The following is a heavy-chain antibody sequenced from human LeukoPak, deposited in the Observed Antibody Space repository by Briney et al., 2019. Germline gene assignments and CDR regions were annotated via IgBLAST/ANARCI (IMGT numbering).Heavy chain of an antibody. D-gene: IGHD3-9*01. J-gene: IGHJ4*02. CDR2: ISSSSSYI. V-gene: IGHV3-21*01. CDR1: GFAFSSYS. CDR3: ARGGTGSENDY. Sequence: GGSLRLSCAASGFAFSSYSMNWVRQAPGKGLGWVSSISSSSSYIYYADSVKGRFTIYRVKAKNSLYLQMNSLRVEDTAVYYCARGGTGSENDYWGQGILVTVSS.